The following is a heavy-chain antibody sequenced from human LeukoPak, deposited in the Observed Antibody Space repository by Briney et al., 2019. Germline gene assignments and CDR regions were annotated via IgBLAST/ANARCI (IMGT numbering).Heavy chain of an antibody. Sequence: SETLSLTCTVSGGAISSYYWSWIRQPPGKGLEWIGYIYYSGSTNYNPSLKSRVTISVDTSKNQFSLKLSSVTAADTAVYYCARQVTMVRGYYYYYMDVWGKGTTVTISS. CDR1: GGAISSYY. V-gene: IGHV4-59*01. CDR2: IYYSGST. D-gene: IGHD3-10*01. J-gene: IGHJ6*03. CDR3: ARQVTMVRGYYYYYMDV.